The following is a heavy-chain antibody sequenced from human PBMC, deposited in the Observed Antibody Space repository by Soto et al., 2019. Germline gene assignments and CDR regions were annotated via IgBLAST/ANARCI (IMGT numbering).Heavy chain of an antibody. CDR2: IYHSGST. V-gene: IGHV4-30-2*01. Sequence: PSETLSLTCAVSGGSISSGGYSWSWIRQPPGKGLEWIGYIYHSGSTYYNPSLKSRVTISVDRSKNQFSLKLSSVTAADTAVYYCARAHRYYDILTGYSLKEWFDPWGQGTLVTVSS. D-gene: IGHD3-9*01. CDR3: ARAHRYYDILTGYSLKEWFDP. CDR1: GGSISSGGYS. J-gene: IGHJ5*02.